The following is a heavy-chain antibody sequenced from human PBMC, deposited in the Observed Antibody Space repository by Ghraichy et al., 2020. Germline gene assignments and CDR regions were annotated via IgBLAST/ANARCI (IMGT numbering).Heavy chain of an antibody. CDR1: GFTFSKYW. J-gene: IGHJ4*01. V-gene: IGHV3-7*01. CDR3: TVHPQYDFSY. CDR2: INEDGSEK. Sequence: GGSLRLSCTASGFTFSKYWMSWVRQAPGEGLLYMGNINEDGSEKYYVDSVRGRFTFSRDNTKNSLYLHINSLRPDDTAVYYCTVHPQYDFSYWGQGTLVTVSS. D-gene: IGHD3-3*01.